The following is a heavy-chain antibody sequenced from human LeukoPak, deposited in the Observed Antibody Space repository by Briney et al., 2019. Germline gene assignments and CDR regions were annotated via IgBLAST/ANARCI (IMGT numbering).Heavy chain of an antibody. CDR1: GFTFSIYG. D-gene: IGHD1-1*01. CDR2: ISGSGGST. Sequence: GGSLRLSCAASGFTFSIYGMSWVRQAPGKGLEWVSGISGSGGSTDYADSVKGRFTISRDNSKNTLYLQMNSLRAEDTAVYYCARYWNNGFDPWGQGTLVTVSS. V-gene: IGHV3-23*01. J-gene: IGHJ5*02. CDR3: ARYWNNGFDP.